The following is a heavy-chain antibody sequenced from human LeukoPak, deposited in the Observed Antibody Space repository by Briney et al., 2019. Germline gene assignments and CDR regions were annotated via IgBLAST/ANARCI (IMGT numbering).Heavy chain of an antibody. D-gene: IGHD5-18*01. CDR1: GGSISSSTYY. Sequence: SEALSLTCTVSGGSISSSTYYWGWIGQPPGMGLEWIGTFYYSGNTYYNSSLKSRLTISVDTSKNQFSLKLSSVTVADTAVYYCARHPGYSYAIDYWGQGTLVTVSS. J-gene: IGHJ4*02. CDR3: ARHPGYSYAIDY. CDR2: FYYSGNT. V-gene: IGHV4-39*01.